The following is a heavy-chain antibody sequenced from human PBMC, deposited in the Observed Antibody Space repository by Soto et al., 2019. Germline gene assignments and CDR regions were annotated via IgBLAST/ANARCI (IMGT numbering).Heavy chain of an antibody. V-gene: IGHV1-69*01. CDR2: IIPIFGTA. D-gene: IGHD2-15*01. CDR3: ARVSRYCSGGSCYSVGRYFDY. Sequence: QVQLVQSGAEVKKPGSSVKVSCTASGGTFSSYAISWVRQAPGQGLEWMGGIIPIFGTANYAQKFQCRVTIPADESTSKGHMELSSVRSEDTAVSYCARVSRYCSGGSCYSVGRYFDYWCQGTLVTVSS. J-gene: IGHJ4*02. CDR1: GGTFSSYA.